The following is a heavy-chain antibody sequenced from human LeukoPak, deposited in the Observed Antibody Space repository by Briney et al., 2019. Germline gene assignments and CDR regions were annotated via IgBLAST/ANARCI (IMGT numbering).Heavy chain of an antibody. CDR1: GGSISKYL. Sequence: PSETLSLTCKVSGGSISKYLWSWIRQPPGKGPQYIGYVFSSGNTNYNPSLKSRVTISIDTSRNLFSLKLSSVTAADTAVYYCARGGVLGQSAFDIWGQGTIVTVSS. V-gene: IGHV4-59*01. J-gene: IGHJ3*02. CDR2: VFSSGNT. D-gene: IGHD7-27*01. CDR3: ARGGVLGQSAFDI.